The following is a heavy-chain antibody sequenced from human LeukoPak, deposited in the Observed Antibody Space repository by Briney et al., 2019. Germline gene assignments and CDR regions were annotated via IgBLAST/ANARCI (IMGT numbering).Heavy chain of an antibody. CDR2: INTNTGNP. Sequence: ASVKASCKASGYTFTSYAMNWVRQAPGQGLEWMGWINTNTGNPTYAPGFTGRFVFFLETSVNTAFLQITSLKAEDTAIYHCARVKSYSSGWRRREDYYYYMDVWGEGTTVTVSS. CDR1: GYTFTSYA. D-gene: IGHD6-19*01. CDR3: ARVKSYSSGWRRREDYYYYMDV. J-gene: IGHJ6*03. V-gene: IGHV7-4-1*02.